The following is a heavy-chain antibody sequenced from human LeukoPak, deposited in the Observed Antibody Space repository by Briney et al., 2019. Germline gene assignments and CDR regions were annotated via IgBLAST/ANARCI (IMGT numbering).Heavy chain of an antibody. Sequence: SETLSLTCTVSGGSISSYYWSWIRQPPGKGLEWIGYIYYSGSTNYNPSLKSRVTISVDTSKNQFSLKLSSVTAADTAVYYCARTPYYYDSSGYIYYFDYWGQGTLVTVSS. CDR2: IYYSGST. V-gene: IGHV4-59*12. D-gene: IGHD3-22*01. CDR1: GGSISSYY. J-gene: IGHJ4*02. CDR3: ARTPYYYDSSGYIYYFDY.